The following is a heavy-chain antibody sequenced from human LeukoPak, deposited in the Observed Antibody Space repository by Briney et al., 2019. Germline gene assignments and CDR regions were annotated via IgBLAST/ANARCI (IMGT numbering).Heavy chain of an antibody. CDR2: ISGSGGST. D-gene: IGHD3-10*01. CDR1: GFTFSSYA. CDR3: AKLGLTARGRAPNWFDP. V-gene: IGHV3-23*01. Sequence: PGGSLRLSCAASGFTFSSYAMSWVRQAPGKGLEWVSAISGSGGSTYYADSVKGRFTISRDNSKNTLYLQMNSLRAEDTAVYYCAKLGLTARGRAPNWFDPWGQGTLVTVSS. J-gene: IGHJ5*02.